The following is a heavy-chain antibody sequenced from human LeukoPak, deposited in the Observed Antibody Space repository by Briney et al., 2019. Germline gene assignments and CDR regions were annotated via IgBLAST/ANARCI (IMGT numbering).Heavy chain of an antibody. CDR1: GGSISSGSYY. D-gene: IGHD4-17*01. CDR2: IYYSGST. CDR3: ASTMTTVPTAYFQH. J-gene: IGHJ1*01. V-gene: IGHV4-61*01. Sequence: SETLSLTCTVSGGSISSGSYYWSWIRQPPGKGLEWIGYIYYSGSTNYNPSLKSRVTISVDTSKNQFSLKLSSVTAADTAVYYCASTMTTVPTAYFQHWGQGTLVTVSS.